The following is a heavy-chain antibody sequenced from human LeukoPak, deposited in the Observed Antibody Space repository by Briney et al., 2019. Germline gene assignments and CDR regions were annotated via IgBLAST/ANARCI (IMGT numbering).Heavy chain of an antibody. CDR3: ARGRINLPLDY. J-gene: IGHJ4*02. Sequence: SVTVSCKASGGTFSSYAISWVRQAPGQGLEWMGRIIPILGIANYAQKFQGRVTITADKSTSTAYMELSSLRSEDTAVYYCARGRINLPLDYWGQGTLVTVSS. CDR1: GGTFSSYA. V-gene: IGHV1-69*04. CDR2: IIPILGIA.